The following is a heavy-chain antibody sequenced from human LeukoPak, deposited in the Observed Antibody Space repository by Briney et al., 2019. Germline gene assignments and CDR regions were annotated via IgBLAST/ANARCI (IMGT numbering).Heavy chain of an antibody. D-gene: IGHD2-2*01. Sequence: PGGSLRLSCAASGFTFSDYYMSWIRQAPGRGLEWVSYISSSGSTIYYADSVKGRFTISRDNAKNSLYLQMNSLRAEDTAVYYCARDEKYCSSTSCYVYWGQGTLVTVSS. CDR2: ISSSGSTI. CDR1: GFTFSDYY. V-gene: IGHV3-11*01. J-gene: IGHJ4*02. CDR3: ARDEKYCSSTSCYVY.